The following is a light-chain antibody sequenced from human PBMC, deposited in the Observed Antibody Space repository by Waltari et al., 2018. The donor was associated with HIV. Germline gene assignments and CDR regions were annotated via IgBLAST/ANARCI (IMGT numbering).Light chain of an antibody. V-gene: IGLV2-14*01. CDR1: ASYVGGYSY. CDR2: EVS. Sequence: QSALTQPDPVSGSPGQSITISCTGTASYVGGYSYVSWYQQHPGKAPKLMIYEVSNRPSGVSNRFSGSKSGNTASLTISGLQAEDEADYYCSSYTSSSTRVVFGGGTKLTVL. CDR3: SSYTSSSTRVV. J-gene: IGLJ2*01.